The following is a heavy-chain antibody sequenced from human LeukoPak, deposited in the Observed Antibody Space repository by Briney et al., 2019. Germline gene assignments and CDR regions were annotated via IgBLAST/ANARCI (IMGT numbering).Heavy chain of an antibody. CDR3: ARGDMTTDAFDI. CDR2: IYSGGST. J-gene: IGHJ3*02. Sequence: GGSLRLSCAASGFTVSSNYMSWVRQAPGKGLEWVSVIYSGGSTYYADSVKGRFTISRDNAKNSLYLQMNSLRAEDTAVYYCARGDMTTDAFDIWGQGTMVTVSS. CDR1: GFTVSSNY. D-gene: IGHD4-11*01. V-gene: IGHV3-66*01.